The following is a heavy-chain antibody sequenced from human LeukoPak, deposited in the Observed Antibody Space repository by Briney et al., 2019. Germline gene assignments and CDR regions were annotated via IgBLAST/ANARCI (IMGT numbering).Heavy chain of an antibody. CDR1: GFTFRSYA. J-gene: IGHJ6*03. V-gene: IGHV3-30*04. CDR3: ARAYSETYGLGYYYMDV. CDR2: ISYDGSNK. D-gene: IGHD1-26*01. Sequence: GGSLRLSCAASGFTFRSYAMHWVRQAPGKGLEWVAVISYDGSNKYYADSVKGRFTISRDNAKNSLYLQMNSLRAEDTAVYYCARAYSETYGLGYYYMDVWGKGTTVTISS.